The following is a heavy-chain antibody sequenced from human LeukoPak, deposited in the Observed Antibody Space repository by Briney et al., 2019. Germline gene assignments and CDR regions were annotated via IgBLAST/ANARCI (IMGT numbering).Heavy chain of an antibody. Sequence: GGSLRLSCAASGFTFSSYSMNWVRQAPGKGLEWVSSISSSSSYIYYADSVKGRFTISRDNAKNSLYLQMNSLGAEDTAVYYCARDQFGYGDYNDAFDIWGQGTMVTVSS. J-gene: IGHJ3*02. CDR3: ARDQFGYGDYNDAFDI. V-gene: IGHV3-21*01. CDR2: ISSSSSYI. D-gene: IGHD4-17*01. CDR1: GFTFSSYS.